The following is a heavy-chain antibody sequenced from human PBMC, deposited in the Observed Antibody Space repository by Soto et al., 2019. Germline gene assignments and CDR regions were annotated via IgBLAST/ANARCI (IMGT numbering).Heavy chain of an antibody. CDR2: ISSTGSYT. V-gene: IGHV3-11*05. D-gene: IGHD2-2*01. Sequence: LSLTCTVSGGSISSYYWSWIRQPPGKGLEWIGYIYYISSTGSYTKYADSVKGRFTISRDNAKNSLYLQMNSLRAEDTAVYYCARVDPPAKSWGQGTLVTVSS. J-gene: IGHJ5*02. CDR3: ARVDPPAKS. CDR1: GGSISSYY.